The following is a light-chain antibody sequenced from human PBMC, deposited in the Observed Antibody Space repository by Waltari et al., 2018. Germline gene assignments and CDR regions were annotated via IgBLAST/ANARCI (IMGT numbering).Light chain of an antibody. CDR1: QSISNR. CDR3: QQRVNWPPLT. CDR2: DAS. Sequence: CRASQSISNRLGWYQQKPGQAPRLLIYDASDRATGIPARFSGSGYGTDFTLTISSLEPEDVAVYYCQQRVNWPPLTFGGGTKVEIK. J-gene: IGKJ4*01. V-gene: IGKV3-11*01.